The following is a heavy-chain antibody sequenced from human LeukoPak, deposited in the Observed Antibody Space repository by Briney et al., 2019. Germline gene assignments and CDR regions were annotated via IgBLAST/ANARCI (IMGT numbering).Heavy chain of an antibody. Sequence: PGGSLRLSCAASGFTFSTYGMSWVRQAPGKGLEWVANIKQDGSEKYYVDSVKGRFTISRDNAKNSLYLQMNSLRAEDTAVYYCASSTMVRGVLDYWGQGTLVTVSS. J-gene: IGHJ4*02. CDR2: IKQDGSEK. D-gene: IGHD3-10*01. CDR3: ASSTMVRGVLDY. CDR1: GFTFSTYG. V-gene: IGHV3-7*01.